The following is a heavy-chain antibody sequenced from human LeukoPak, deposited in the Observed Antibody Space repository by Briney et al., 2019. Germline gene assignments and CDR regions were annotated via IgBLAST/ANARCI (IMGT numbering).Heavy chain of an antibody. CDR2: IYYSGST. V-gene: IGHV4-59*01. J-gene: IGHJ6*03. CDR1: GGSFSGYY. Sequence: SETLSLTCAVYGGSFSGYYWSWIRQPPGKGLEWIGYIYYSGSTNYNPSLKSRVTISVDTSKNQFSLKLSSVTAADTAIYYCARVGNIVVGDYYYMDVWGKGTTVTVSS. CDR3: ARVGNIVVGDYYYMDV. D-gene: IGHD2-2*01.